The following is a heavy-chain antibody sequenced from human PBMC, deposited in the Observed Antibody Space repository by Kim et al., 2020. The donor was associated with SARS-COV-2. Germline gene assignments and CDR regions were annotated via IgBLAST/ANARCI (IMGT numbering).Heavy chain of an antibody. V-gene: IGHV3-30*18. CDR2: ISYDGSNK. CDR3: AKSPNPSCTNGVCYTRFYYYGMDV. Sequence: GGSLRLSCAASGFTFSSYGMHWVRQAPGKGLEWVAVISYDGSNKYYADSVKGRFTISRDNSKNTLYLQMNSLRAEDTAVYYCAKSPNPSCTNGVCYTRFYYYGMDVWGQGTTVTVSS. D-gene: IGHD2-8*01. J-gene: IGHJ6*02. CDR1: GFTFSSYG.